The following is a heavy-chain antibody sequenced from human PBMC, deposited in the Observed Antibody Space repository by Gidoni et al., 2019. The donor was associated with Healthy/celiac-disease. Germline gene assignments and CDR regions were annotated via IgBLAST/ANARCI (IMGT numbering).Heavy chain of an antibody. J-gene: IGHJ6*03. V-gene: IGHV4-61*02. CDR3: ARDLAYCSGGSCYADYYFYYMDV. D-gene: IGHD2-15*01. Sequence: QAHLQVSGPALLKPSQTLSLPCTVAGGSLSSGSYYCTSIRQPAGKGLEWIGRIYTSGSTNYYPSLKSRVTISVGTSKNQFSLKLSSVTAADTAVYYCARDLAYCSGGSCYADYYFYYMDVWGKGTTVTVSS. CDR1: GGSLSSGSYY. CDR2: IYTSGST.